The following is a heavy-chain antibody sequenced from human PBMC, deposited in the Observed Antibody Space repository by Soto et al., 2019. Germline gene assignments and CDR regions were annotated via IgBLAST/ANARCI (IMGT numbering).Heavy chain of an antibody. V-gene: IGHV1-69*01. J-gene: IGHJ4*02. CDR2: IIPIFGTA. Sequence: QVQLVQSGAEVKKPGSSVKVSCKASGGTFSSYAISWVRQAPGQGLEWMGGIIPIFGTANYAQKFQGRVTITADESTSTAYMELSSLRSEDTAVYYCARSKDHFTMVRGVPLSHWGQGTLVTVSS. D-gene: IGHD3-10*01. CDR1: GGTFSSYA. CDR3: ARSKDHFTMVRGVPLSH.